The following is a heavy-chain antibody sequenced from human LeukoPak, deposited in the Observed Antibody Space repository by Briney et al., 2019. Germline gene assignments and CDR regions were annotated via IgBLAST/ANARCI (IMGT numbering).Heavy chain of an antibody. CDR1: GYTFTSYG. J-gene: IGHJ4*02. D-gene: IGHD3-16*01. Sequence: ASMKVSCKASGYTFTSYGISWVREAPGQGLEWMGWISAYNGNTNYAQKLQGRVTMTTDTPTSTAYMELRSLRSDDTAVYYCARVRLIGSCSDYWGQGTLVTVSS. V-gene: IGHV1-18*01. CDR2: ISAYNGNT. CDR3: ARVRLIGSCSDY.